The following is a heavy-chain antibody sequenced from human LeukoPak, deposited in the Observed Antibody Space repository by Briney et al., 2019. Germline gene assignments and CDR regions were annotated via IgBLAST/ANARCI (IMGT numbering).Heavy chain of an antibody. CDR1: GFTLEDYA. Sequence: GGSLRLSCAASGFTLEDYAMHWVRQAPGKGVEWVSGISWNSGSIVYADSVKGRFTISRDNDKNSLYLQMNSLRAEDMALYYCAKDTNYDFWSGPFDYWGQGTLVTVSS. CDR3: AKDTNYDFWSGPFDY. CDR2: ISWNSGSI. D-gene: IGHD3-3*01. J-gene: IGHJ4*02. V-gene: IGHV3-9*03.